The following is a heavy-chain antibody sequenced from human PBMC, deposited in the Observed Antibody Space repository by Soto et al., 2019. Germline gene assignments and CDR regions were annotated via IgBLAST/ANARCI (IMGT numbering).Heavy chain of an antibody. V-gene: IGHV1-69*13. D-gene: IGHD3-10*01. Sequence: SVKVSCKASGGTFNSYAISWVRQAPGQGLEWMGGIFPILGASATPKYAQRFKDRITITADESTSTAYMELSSLRVEDSALYYCARGSTDSYPGSRIFDFWGRGTLVTVSS. CDR1: GGTFNSYA. CDR3: ARGSTDSYPGSRIFDF. J-gene: IGHJ4*02. CDR2: IFPILGASATP.